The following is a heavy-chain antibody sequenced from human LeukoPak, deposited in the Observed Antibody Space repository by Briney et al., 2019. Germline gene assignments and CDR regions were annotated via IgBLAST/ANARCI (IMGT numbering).Heavy chain of an antibody. Sequence: SVKVSCKASGGTFSSYTISWVRQAPGQGLEWMGRIIPILGIANYAQKFQGRVTITADKSTSTAYMELSSLRSEDTAVYYCARALDYYGSGSSNWFDPWGQGTLVTVSS. J-gene: IGHJ5*02. V-gene: IGHV1-69*02. CDR2: IIPILGIA. D-gene: IGHD3-10*01. CDR1: GGTFSSYT. CDR3: ARALDYYGSGSSNWFDP.